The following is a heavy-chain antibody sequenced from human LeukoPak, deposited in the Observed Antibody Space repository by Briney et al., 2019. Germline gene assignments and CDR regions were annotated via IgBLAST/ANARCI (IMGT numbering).Heavy chain of an antibody. CDR2: ISGSSSTI. CDR3: ARRLTVELNWFDP. CDR1: GFTFSTYS. V-gene: IGHV3-48*02. Sequence: GGSLRLSCAASGFTFSTYSMSWVRQAPGKGLEWVSYISGSSSTIHYADYVKGRFTISRDNAKNSLYLQMNSLRDEDTAVYYCARRLTVELNWFDPWGQGTLVTVSS. J-gene: IGHJ5*02. D-gene: IGHD3-16*01.